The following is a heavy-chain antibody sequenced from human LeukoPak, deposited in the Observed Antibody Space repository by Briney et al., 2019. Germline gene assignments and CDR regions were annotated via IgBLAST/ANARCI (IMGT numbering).Heavy chain of an antibody. D-gene: IGHD1-26*01. V-gene: IGHV3-74*03. J-gene: IGHJ3*02. CDR3: TRSGRGGAFDI. CDR2: IYSDGSRT. CDR1: GFTFSSYE. Sequence: PTGGSLRLSCAASGFTFSSYEMNWVRQAPGKGLVWVSRIYSDGSRTTYADSVKGRFTISGDNAKNTLYLQMNSLRADDTAVYYCTRSGRGGAFDIWGQGTMVTVSS.